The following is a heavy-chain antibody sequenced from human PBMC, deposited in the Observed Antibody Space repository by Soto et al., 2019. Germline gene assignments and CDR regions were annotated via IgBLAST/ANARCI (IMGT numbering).Heavy chain of an antibody. V-gene: IGHV3-23*01. CDR2: ISGSGVDT. D-gene: IGHD2-2*01. CDR1: GFTFRNYP. J-gene: IGHJ4*02. Sequence: GGSLRLSCAASGFTFRNYPMTWVRQAPGKGLDWVSTISGSGVDTYYPNSVKGRVTISRDNSKNTLYLQINSLRAEDTAVYYCAKGGLLPAASRWFRGQGTLVTVSS. CDR3: AKGGLLPAASRWF.